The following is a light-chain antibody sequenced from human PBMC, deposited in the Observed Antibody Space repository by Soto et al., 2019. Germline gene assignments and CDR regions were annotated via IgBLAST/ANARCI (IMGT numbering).Light chain of an antibody. CDR1: QGIISY. Sequence: IQLTQSPSSLSASIGDRVTIACRASQGIISYLVWYQQKPGKAPKLLIHDASSLQSGVPSRFSGSGSGTDFTLTISKLQPEDFATYYCQQVKSYPFTFGGGTKVEIK. J-gene: IGKJ4*01. CDR3: QQVKSYPFT. V-gene: IGKV1-9*01. CDR2: DAS.